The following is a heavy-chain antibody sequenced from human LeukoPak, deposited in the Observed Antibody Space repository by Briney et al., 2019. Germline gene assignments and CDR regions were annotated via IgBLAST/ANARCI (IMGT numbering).Heavy chain of an antibody. CDR1: GFTFSSYV. D-gene: IGHD3-10*01. CDR3: ARVVLYYSYMDV. V-gene: IGHV3-23*01. J-gene: IGHJ6*03. CDR2: ISSTGTGDST. Sequence: GGSLRLSCAASGFTFSSYVMNWVRQAPGKGLEWVSAISSTGTGDSTYYADSVKGRFTISRDSSKNTLYLQMNSLRAEDAAVYYCARVVLYYSYMDVWGKGTPVTVSS.